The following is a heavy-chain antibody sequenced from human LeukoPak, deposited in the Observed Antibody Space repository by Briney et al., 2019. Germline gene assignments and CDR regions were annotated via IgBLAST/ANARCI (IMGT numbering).Heavy chain of an antibody. CDR3: ANGVGLWATNYFNY. CDR2: ISYHGSDK. J-gene: IGHJ4*02. D-gene: IGHD5-18*01. V-gene: IGHV3-30*18. CDR1: GFTFRNYG. Sequence: HPGGSLRLSCAASGFTFRNYGTHWVRQAPGKGLEWVAVISYHGSDKYYADSVKGRFTISRDNSKNTLYLQIYSLRTEDTAVYYCANGVGLWATNYFNYWGQGTLVTVSS.